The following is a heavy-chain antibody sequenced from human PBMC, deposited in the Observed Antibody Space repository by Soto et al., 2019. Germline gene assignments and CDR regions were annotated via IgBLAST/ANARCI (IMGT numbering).Heavy chain of an antibody. Sequence: QVQLQESGPGLVKPSQTLSLTCTVSGGSISSGGYYWSWIRQHPGKGLEWIGYIYYSGSTYYNPSLKSRVTISVYTSKNQFSLKLSSVTAADTAVYYCARVPTWSGYLFRYYYGMDVWGQGTTVTVSS. CDR1: GGSISSGGYY. CDR3: ARVPTWSGYLFRYYYGMDV. CDR2: IYYSGST. V-gene: IGHV4-31*03. J-gene: IGHJ6*02. D-gene: IGHD3-3*01.